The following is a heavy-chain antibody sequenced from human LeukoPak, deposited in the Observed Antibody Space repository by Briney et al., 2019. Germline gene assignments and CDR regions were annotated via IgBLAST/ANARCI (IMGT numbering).Heavy chain of an antibody. CDR2: INTGGTT. Sequence: PGGSLRLSCAASGLTVSSNYMTWVRQAPGKGLEWVSLINTGGTTSYADSVKGRFTISRDSSKSTLYLQMNTLRAEDTAVYYCARVGAFTSYGFGLWGQGTMVTVSS. CDR3: ARVGAFTSYGFGL. CDR1: GLTVSSNY. V-gene: IGHV3-53*01. D-gene: IGHD3-10*01. J-gene: IGHJ3*01.